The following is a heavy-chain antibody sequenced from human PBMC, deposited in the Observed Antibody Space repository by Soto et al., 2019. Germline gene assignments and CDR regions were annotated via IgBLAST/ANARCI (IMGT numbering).Heavy chain of an antibody. J-gene: IGHJ6*02. Sequence: SQSLSLTCSVSGGSISSGYYYWSWIRQPPGKGLEWIGNIYYSGNTYYNPSLKSRLIISIDTSKNQFSLKVGPVTAADPVLYCCASSSLYGMGVCGQGTTVAVSS. CDR3: ASSSLYGMGV. V-gene: IGHV4-30-4*01. CDR2: IYYSGNT. CDR1: GGSISSGYYY.